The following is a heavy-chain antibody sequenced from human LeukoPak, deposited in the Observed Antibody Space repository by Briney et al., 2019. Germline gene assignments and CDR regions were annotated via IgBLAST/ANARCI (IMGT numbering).Heavy chain of an antibody. V-gene: IGHV3-23*01. CDR3: AKEIWPTVTTPGRTYFDY. J-gene: IGHJ4*02. CDR2: ISVSGNT. CDR1: GFTLSSYA. D-gene: IGHD4-17*01. Sequence: PGGSLRLSCAASGFTLSSYAMSWVRQGPGKGLEWVSAISVSGNTYHADSVKGRFTISRDSSKNTLYLQMNSLRAADAAVYYCAKEIWPTVTTPGRTYFDYWGQGALVTVSS.